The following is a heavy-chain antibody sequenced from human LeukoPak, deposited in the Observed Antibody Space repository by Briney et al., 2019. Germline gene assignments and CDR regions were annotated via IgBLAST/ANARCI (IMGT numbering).Heavy chain of an antibody. Sequence: ASVKVSCKASGYTCTSYGISWVRQAPGEGLEWMGWISAYNGNTNYAQKLQGRVTMTTDTCTSTAYMELRSLRSDDTAVYYCARVGYCSSTSCYGRVWFDPWGQGTLVTVSS. CDR1: GYTCTSYG. J-gene: IGHJ5*02. CDR3: ARVGYCSSTSCYGRVWFDP. CDR2: ISAYNGNT. V-gene: IGHV1-18*01. D-gene: IGHD2-2*01.